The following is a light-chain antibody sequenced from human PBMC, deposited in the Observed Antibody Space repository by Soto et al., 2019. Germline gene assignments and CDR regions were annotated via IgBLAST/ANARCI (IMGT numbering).Light chain of an antibody. CDR1: QSISSW. V-gene: IGKV1-5*01. CDR3: QQYNSYWT. Sequence: EIQMTQSPAALSTSVGDRVSMTCRASQSISSWLAWYQQKPGKAPKLLIYDASSLESGVPSRFSGSGSGTEFTLTISSLQPDDFATYYCQQYNSYWTFGQGTKVDIK. CDR2: DAS. J-gene: IGKJ1*01.